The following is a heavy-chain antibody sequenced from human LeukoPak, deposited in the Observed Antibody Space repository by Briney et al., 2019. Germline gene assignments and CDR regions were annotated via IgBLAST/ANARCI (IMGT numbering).Heavy chain of an antibody. V-gene: IGHV4-39*07. J-gene: IGHJ3*02. D-gene: IGHD3-22*01. CDR3: ARVINYYDRDAFDI. CDR1: GGSISSSSYY. CDR2: IYYSGST. Sequence: SETLSLTCTVSGGSISSSSYYWGWIRQPPGKGLEWIGSIYYSGSTYYNPSLKSRVTISVDRSKNQFSLKLSSVTAADTAVYYCARVINYYDRDAFDIWGQGTMVTVSS.